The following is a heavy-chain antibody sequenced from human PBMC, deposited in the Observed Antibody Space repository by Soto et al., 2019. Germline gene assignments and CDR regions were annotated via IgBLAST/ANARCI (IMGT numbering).Heavy chain of an antibody. V-gene: IGHV3-21*01. CDR1: GFTFSSYS. D-gene: IGHD6-19*01. Sequence: EVQLVESGGGLVKPGGSLRLSCAASGFTFSSYSMNWVRQAPGKGLEWVSYISSSSSYIYYADSVKGRFTISRDNAKNALYLQMNSLRAEDTAVYYCARDTIAVAGTSFDYWGQGTLVNVSS. CDR3: ARDTIAVAGTSFDY. J-gene: IGHJ4*02. CDR2: ISSSSSYI.